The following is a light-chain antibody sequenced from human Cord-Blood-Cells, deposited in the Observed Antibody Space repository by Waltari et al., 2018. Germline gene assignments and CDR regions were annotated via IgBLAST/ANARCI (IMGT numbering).Light chain of an antibody. CDR2: EVS. CDR3: CSYAGSSTYV. V-gene: IGLV2-23*02. CDR1: SSDVGSYNL. J-gene: IGLJ1*01. Sequence: QSALTQPASVSASPGQSTTISCTGTSSDVGSYNLVSWYQQHPGNAPKLMIYEVSKRPSGVSNRFSGSKSGNTASLTISGLQAEDEADYYCCSYAGSSTYVFGTGTKVTVL.